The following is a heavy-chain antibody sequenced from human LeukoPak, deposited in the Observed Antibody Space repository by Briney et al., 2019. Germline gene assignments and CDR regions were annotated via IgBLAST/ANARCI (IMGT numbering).Heavy chain of an antibody. V-gene: IGHV3-11*01. CDR3: ARDLGAVGATIFRYYYGMDV. Sequence: GGSLRLSCAASGFTFNYYWMNWVRQAPGKGLEWVSYISSSGSTIYYADSVKGRFTISRDNAKNSLYLQMNSLRAEDTAVYYCARDLGAVGATIFRYYYGMDVWGQGTTVTISS. J-gene: IGHJ6*02. D-gene: IGHD1-26*01. CDR2: ISSSGSTI. CDR1: GFTFNYYW.